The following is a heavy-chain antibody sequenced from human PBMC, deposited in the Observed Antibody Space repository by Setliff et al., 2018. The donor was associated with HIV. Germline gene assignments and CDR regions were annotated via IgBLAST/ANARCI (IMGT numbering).Heavy chain of an antibody. V-gene: IGHV4-38-2*01. Sequence: SETLSLTCAVSGYSVSSGYYWGWIRQPPGKGLEWIGSFYHSGSTFYNPSLKSRVTISLDTSKNQFSLKLSSVIAADTAVYYCARHHNTMVRGVAYFQHWGQGTLVTVSS. CDR2: FYHSGST. CDR3: ARHHNTMVRGVAYFQH. J-gene: IGHJ1*01. CDR1: GYSVSSGYY. D-gene: IGHD3-10*01.